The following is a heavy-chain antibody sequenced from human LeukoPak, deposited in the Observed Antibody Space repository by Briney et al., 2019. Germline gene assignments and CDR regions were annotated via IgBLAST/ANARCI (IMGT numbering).Heavy chain of an antibody. CDR2: IRCSGSNK. CDR3: ARTRIRYCSGGSCDWYGMDV. CDR1: GFTFSSYG. D-gene: IGHD2-15*01. J-gene: IGHJ6*01. V-gene: IGHV3-33*01. Sequence: GGSLRLSCAASGFTFSSYGMNWVRQAPGKGLEWVSGIRCSGSNKYYADSVKGRFTISRDNSKNTLYLQMNSLRSEDTGVYYCARTRIRYCSGGSCDWYGMDVWGQGTTVTVS.